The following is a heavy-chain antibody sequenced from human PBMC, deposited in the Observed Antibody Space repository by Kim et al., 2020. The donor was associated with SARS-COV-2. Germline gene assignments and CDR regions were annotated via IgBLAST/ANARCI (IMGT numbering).Heavy chain of an antibody. CDR2: INTNTGNP. CDR3: ARGSYYGSGSYPDDNWFDP. Sequence: ASVKVSCKASGYTFTSYAMNWVRQAPGQGLEWMGWINTNTGNPTYAQGFTGRFVFSLDTSVSTAYLQISSLKAEDTAVYYCARGSYYGSGSYPDDNWFDPWGQGTLVTVSS. V-gene: IGHV7-4-1*02. CDR1: GYTFTSYA. D-gene: IGHD3-10*01. J-gene: IGHJ5*02.